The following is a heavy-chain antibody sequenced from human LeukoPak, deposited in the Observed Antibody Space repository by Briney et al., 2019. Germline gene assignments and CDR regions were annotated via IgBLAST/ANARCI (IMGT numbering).Heavy chain of an antibody. D-gene: IGHD2-15*01. CDR2: VMPIFCIA. CDR3: ARGIGYCSGGSCYRIGDAFDI. CDR1: GGTFRSYY. Sequence: SVKVSCKASGGTFRSYYISWVRQAPAPGLEWMGRVMPIFCIADYVQKIEGRVTITADKTTSTAYMELSSLRSEDTAVYYCARGIGYCSGGSCYRIGDAFDIWGQGTMVTVSS. J-gene: IGHJ3*02. V-gene: IGHV1-69*04.